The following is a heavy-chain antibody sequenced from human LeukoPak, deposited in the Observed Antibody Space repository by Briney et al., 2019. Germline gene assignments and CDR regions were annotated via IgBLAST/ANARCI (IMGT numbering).Heavy chain of an antibody. V-gene: IGHV1-69*10. CDR1: GGIFSDYA. D-gene: IGHD3-3*01. J-gene: IGHJ6*04. Sequence: GASVTVSCKASGGIFSDYALNWVRQAHGQGLEWMGVFIPVLGTANSTQNFQDRVSITADISTHTVYMWLSSLKSEDTAVYFCAGIPVFGVVLHQEPVWGKGTTVTVSS. CDR3: AGIPVFGVVLHQEPV. CDR2: FIPVLGTA.